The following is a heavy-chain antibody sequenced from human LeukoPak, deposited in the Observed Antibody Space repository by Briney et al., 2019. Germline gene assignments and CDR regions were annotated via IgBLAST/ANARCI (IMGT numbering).Heavy chain of an antibody. CDR1: GGSISSYY. J-gene: IGHJ6*03. D-gene: IGHD3-3*01. CDR2: IYTSGST. Sequence: SETLSLTCTVSGGSISSYYWSWIRQPAGKGLEWIGRIYTSGSTNYNPSLKSRVTMSVDTSKNQFSLKLSSVTAADTAVYYCAREMPYDFWSGNYYYYYYMDVWGKGTTVTVSS. V-gene: IGHV4-4*07. CDR3: AREMPYDFWSGNYYYYYYMDV.